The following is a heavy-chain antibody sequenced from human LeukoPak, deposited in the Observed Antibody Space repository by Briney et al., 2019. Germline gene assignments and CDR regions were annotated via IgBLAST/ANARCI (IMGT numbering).Heavy chain of an antibody. J-gene: IGHJ4*02. CDR2: INHSGST. CDR3: ARHYCSSTSCYTGADY. CDR1: GGSFSGYY. D-gene: IGHD2-2*02. Sequence: PSETLSLTCAVYGGSFSGYYWSWIRQPPGKGLEWIGEINHSGSTNYNPSLKSRVTISVDTSKNQFSLKLSSVTAADTAVYYCARHYCSSTSCYTGADYWGQGTLVTVSS. V-gene: IGHV4-34*01.